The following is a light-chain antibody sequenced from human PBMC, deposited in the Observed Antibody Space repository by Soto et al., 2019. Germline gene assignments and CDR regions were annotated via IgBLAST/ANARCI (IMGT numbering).Light chain of an antibody. CDR1: SSDVGGYNY. J-gene: IGLJ1*01. CDR2: DVS. CDR3: CSYAGSYTYV. Sequence: VLTQPRSVSGSPGQSVTISCTETSSDVGGYNYVSWYQQHPGKAPKLMIYDVSKRPSGVPDRFSGSKSGNTASLTISGLQAEDEADYYCCSYAGSYTYVFGTGTKVTVL. V-gene: IGLV2-11*01.